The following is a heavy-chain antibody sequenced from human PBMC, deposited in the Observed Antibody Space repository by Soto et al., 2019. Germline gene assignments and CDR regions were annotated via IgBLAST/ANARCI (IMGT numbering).Heavy chain of an antibody. D-gene: IGHD6-13*01. CDR1: GPSFHHYT. V-gene: IGHV3-9*01. Sequence: RLSCSGSGPSFHHYTIHWVRQTPGKGLEWVSGISWNSGSIGYADSVKGRFTISRDNAKNSLYLQMNSLRAEDTALYYCSKDSGYRSSWYYFDYWGQGTLVTVSS. J-gene: IGHJ4*02. CDR3: SKDSGYRSSWYYFDY. CDR2: ISWNSGSI.